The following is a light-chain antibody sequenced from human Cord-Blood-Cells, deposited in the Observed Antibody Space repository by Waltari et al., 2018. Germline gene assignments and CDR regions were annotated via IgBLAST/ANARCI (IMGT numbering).Light chain of an antibody. CDR2: EGS. V-gene: IGLV2-23*01. CDR3: GSYAGSSNVV. Sequence: QSALTQPASVSGSPGQSITISCPGTSSAVGSFNLASWYQQHPGKAPKLMIYEGSKRPSGVSNRFAGSKSCNTASLTISGLQAEDEADYYCGSYAGSSNVVFGGGTKLTVL. CDR1: SSAVGSFNL. J-gene: IGLJ2*01.